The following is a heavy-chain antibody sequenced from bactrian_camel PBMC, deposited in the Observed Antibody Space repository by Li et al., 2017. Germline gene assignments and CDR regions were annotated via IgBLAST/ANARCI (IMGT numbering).Heavy chain of an antibody. V-gene: IGHV3S55*01. CDR1: GYTYGGFC. CDR2: IDSDGLA. CDR3: AAGRTRNGYCYSMSEFPEAAYNH. D-gene: IGHD2*01. J-gene: IGHJ4*01. Sequence: HVQLVESGGGSVQAGESLKLSCTASGYTYGGFCMGWFRQAPGKEREGVATIDSDGLAKYADSVKGRFTISQDNAKNTLTLQMNSLKPEDTAMYFCAAGRTRNGYCYSMSEFPEAAYNHWGQGTQVTVS.